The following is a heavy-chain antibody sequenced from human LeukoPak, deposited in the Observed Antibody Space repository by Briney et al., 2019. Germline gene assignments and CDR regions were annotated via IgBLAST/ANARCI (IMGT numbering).Heavy chain of an antibody. V-gene: IGHV4-59*01. CDR3: ARGLCGSGYCSWFDP. Sequence: PSETLSLICTVSGGSISSYYWSWIRQPPGKGLEWTGYIYYSGSTNYNPSLKSRVTISVDMSKNQISLKLSSVTAADTAMYYCARGLCGSGYCSWFDPWGQGTLVTVSS. J-gene: IGHJ5*02. D-gene: IGHD3-22*01. CDR2: IYYSGST. CDR1: GGSISSYY.